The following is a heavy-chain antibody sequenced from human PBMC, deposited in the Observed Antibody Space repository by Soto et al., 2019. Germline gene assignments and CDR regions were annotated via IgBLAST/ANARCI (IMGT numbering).Heavy chain of an antibody. V-gene: IGHV1-18*01. D-gene: IGHD3-16*01. CDR3: ARGGYYDNSWGKLSHYGLDV. Sequence: QVQLAQSANEVKKPGASVRVSCKAAGYTFIRYGIAWVRQAPGQGLEWMGWISPYNDYTVYAQKFQGRVSTTPDTSTRTVYLNLRGLKSDDTAVYYCARGGYYDNSWGKLSHYGLDVWGQGTSVSVSS. CDR1: GYTFIRYG. CDR2: ISPYNDYT. J-gene: IGHJ6*02.